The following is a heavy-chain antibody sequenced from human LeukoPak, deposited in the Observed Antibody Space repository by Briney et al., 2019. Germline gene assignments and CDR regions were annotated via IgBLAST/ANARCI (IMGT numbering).Heavy chain of an antibody. CDR2: IRYDGSNP. CDR3: AKDSTSSGYGGNWFDS. J-gene: IGHJ5*01. V-gene: IGHV3-30*02. Sequence: GGSLRLSCAPSGFTFRSYGMHWVRQAPGKGLEWVAFIRYDGSNPSYADSVRGRFTISRDNSKNMLYLQMNSLRDEDTAVYYCAKDSTSSGYGGNWFDSWGQGTLVTVSS. CDR1: GFTFRSYG. D-gene: IGHD5-12*01.